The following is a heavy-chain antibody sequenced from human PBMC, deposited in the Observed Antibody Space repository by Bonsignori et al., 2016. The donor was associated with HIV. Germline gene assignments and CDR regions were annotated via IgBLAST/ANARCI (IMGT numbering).Heavy chain of an antibody. CDR3: ARGRVRGTYYRGDGGFDP. CDR2: IYYIESA. CDR1: GGSISNYY. D-gene: IGHD3-10*01. J-gene: IGHJ5*02. V-gene: IGHV4-59*01. Sequence: SETLSLTCTVSGGSISNYYWSWFRQPPGKGLEWIGYIYYIESAHYHPSLQSRVNISLDTSKNQVSLRLSSVTAADTALYYCARGRVRGTYYRGDGGFDPWGPGEPWSPSPQ.